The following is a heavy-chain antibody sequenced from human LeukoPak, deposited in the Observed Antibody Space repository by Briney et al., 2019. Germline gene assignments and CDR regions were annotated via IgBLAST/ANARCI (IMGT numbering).Heavy chain of an antibody. CDR1: GGXISGYY. V-gene: IGHV4-4*07. Sequence: PSETLSLTCTVSGGXISGYYCSWIRQPAGKGLEWIGRIYTSGSTNYNPSLKSRVTMSVDTSKNQFSLKLSSVTAADTAVYYCARGPYSRTWFDPWGQGTLVTVSS. J-gene: IGHJ5*02. CDR3: ARGPYSRTWFDP. D-gene: IGHD6-13*01. CDR2: IYTSGST.